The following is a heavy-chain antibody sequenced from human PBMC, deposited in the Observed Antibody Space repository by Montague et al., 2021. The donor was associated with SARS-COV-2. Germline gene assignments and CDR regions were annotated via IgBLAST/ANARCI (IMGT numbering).Heavy chain of an antibody. D-gene: IGHD1-14*01. V-gene: IGHV3-11*03. CDR1: GFTFSDYY. J-gene: IGHJ4*02. Sequence: SLRLSCAASGFTFSDYYMSWIRQAPGKGLEWVSYISDRGSYTDYADSVKGRFTISRDNARKSLYLEMNSLRAEDTAVYYCARLVGVESNRRDYFNYWGQGTLVTVSS. CDR3: ARLVGVESNRRDYFNY. CDR2: ISDRGSYT.